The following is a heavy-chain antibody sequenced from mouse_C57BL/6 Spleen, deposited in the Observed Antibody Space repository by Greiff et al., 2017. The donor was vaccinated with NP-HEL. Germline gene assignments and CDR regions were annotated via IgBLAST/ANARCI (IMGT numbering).Heavy chain of an antibody. CDR2: INPSTGGT. CDR1: GYSFTGYY. V-gene: IGHV1-42*01. D-gene: IGHD3-2*02. CDR3: ARRSFWGTAQAAWFAY. J-gene: IGHJ3*01. Sequence: EVQLQQSGPELVKPGASVKISCKASGYSFTGYYMNWVKQSPEKSLEWIGEINPSTGGTTYNQKFKAKATLTVDKSSSTAYMQLKSLTSEDSAVYYCARRSFWGTAQAAWFAYWGQGTLVTVSA.